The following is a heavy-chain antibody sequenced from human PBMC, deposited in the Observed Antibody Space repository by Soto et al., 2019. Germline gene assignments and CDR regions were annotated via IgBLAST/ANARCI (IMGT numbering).Heavy chain of an antibody. CDR2: INTLSGDT. CDR3: ARSLLTVILPLGY. CDR1: GYTFSGYY. Sequence: GASVKVSCKASGYTFSGYYMHWVRQAPGQGLEWMGWINTLSGDTSFPQKFQGRLAMTRDTSIDTAFMEVSRLTSDDTAIYYCARSLLTVILPLGYWGQGTLVTVSS. V-gene: IGHV1-2*02. D-gene: IGHD3-3*02. J-gene: IGHJ4*02.